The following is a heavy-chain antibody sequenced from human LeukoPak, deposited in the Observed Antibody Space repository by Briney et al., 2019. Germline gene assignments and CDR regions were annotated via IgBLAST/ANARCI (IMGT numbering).Heavy chain of an antibody. V-gene: IGHV3-48*04. CDR3: AKDWGCSSTSCYGAFDI. D-gene: IGHD2-2*01. Sequence: LGGSLRLSCAASGFTFSSYTMNWVRQAPGKGLEWVSSISSASRAIYYADSVKGRITISRDNAQNSLFLQVNSLRAEDTAVYYCAKDWGCSSTSCYGAFDIWGQGTMVTVSS. J-gene: IGHJ3*02. CDR2: ISSASRAI. CDR1: GFTFSSYT.